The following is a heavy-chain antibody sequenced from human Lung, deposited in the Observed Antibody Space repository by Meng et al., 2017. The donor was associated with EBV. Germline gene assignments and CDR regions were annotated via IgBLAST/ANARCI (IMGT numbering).Heavy chain of an antibody. CDR2: LIPMSGAP. CDR1: GGPFSSDA. V-gene: IGHV1-69*01. CDR3: ASESGRGFTPDY. D-gene: IGHD3-10*01. J-gene: IGHJ4*02. Sequence: QGQLGQSGAEVKKPGSSVKVSCQTSGGPFSSDAISWVRQAPGQGLEWIGGLIPMSGAPNYAQTFQGRVTITADASTSTHYMDLSNLRSDDTAMYYCASESGRGFTPDYWGQGTLVTVSS.